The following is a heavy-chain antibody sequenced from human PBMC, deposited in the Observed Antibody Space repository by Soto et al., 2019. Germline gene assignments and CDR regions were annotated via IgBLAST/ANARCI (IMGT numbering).Heavy chain of an antibody. CDR1: GGTFNNYV. CDR3: ARGRSSPNFDP. V-gene: IGHV1-69*01. J-gene: IGHJ5*02. CDR2: IIPIFGTA. D-gene: IGHD6-6*01. Sequence: QVQLVQSGAEVKKPGSSVKVSCKTSGGTFNNYVISWARQAPGQGLEWMGGIIPIFGTANYAQKFQGRVTITADESTSTAYMELSSLRSDDTAVYYCARGRSSPNFDPWGQGTLVTVSS.